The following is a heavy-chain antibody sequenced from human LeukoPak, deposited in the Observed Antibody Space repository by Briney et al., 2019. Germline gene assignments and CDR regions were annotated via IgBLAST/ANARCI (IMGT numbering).Heavy chain of an antibody. CDR3: AKDIGDIVVVPAAENWFDP. CDR2: ISGDGGST. J-gene: IGHJ5*02. D-gene: IGHD2-2*01. CDR1: GFTFDDYA. V-gene: IGHV3-43*02. Sequence: GGSLRLSCAASGFTFDDYAMHWVRQAPGKGLEWVSLISGDGGSTYYADSVKGRFTISRDNSKNSLYLQMNSLRTEDTALYCCAKDIGDIVVVPAAENWFDPWGQGTLVTVSS.